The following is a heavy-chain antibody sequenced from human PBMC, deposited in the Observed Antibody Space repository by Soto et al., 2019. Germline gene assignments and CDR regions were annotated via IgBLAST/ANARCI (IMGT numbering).Heavy chain of an antibody. V-gene: IGHV4-30-4*01. D-gene: IGHD3-3*01. CDR1: GGSVNSSDYY. J-gene: IGHJ4*02. CDR2: IYHSGDT. Sequence: PSETLSLTCTVSGGSVNSSDYYWSWIRQPPGKGLEWIGDIYHSGDTYYNPSLKSRISISLDTSKNQFSLNLSSVTAADTAVYFCARGYYDFWSGYLTPFDYWGRGTLVTVSS. CDR3: ARGYYDFWSGYLTPFDY.